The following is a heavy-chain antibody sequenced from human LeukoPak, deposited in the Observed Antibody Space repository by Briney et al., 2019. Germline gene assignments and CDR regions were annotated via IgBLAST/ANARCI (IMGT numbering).Heavy chain of an antibody. D-gene: IGHD3-10*01. CDR1: GFSFSTYS. Sequence: GGSLRLSCAASGFSFSTYSMNWVRQAPGKGLEWVSYISSSSSTIYYADSVKGRFTISRDNAKNSLYLQMNSLRAEDTAVYYCAGSRSADTYHYWGQGTLVTVSS. J-gene: IGHJ4*02. V-gene: IGHV3-48*04. CDR2: ISSSSSTI. CDR3: AGSRSADTYHY.